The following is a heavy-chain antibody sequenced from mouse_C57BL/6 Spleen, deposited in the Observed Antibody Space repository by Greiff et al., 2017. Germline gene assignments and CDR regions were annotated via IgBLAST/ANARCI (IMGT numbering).Heavy chain of an antibody. J-gene: IGHJ2*01. V-gene: IGHV5-4*01. CDR2: ISDGGSYT. CDR1: GFTFSSYA. Sequence: EVQLVESGGGLVKPGGSLKLSCAASGFTFSSYAMSWVLQTPAKRLEWVATISDGGSYTYYPDNVKGRFTLSRDNAKNNLYLQMSHLKSEDTAMYYCARDPYYYGSSYGFDYWGQGTTLTVSS. CDR3: ARDPYYYGSSYGFDY. D-gene: IGHD1-1*01.